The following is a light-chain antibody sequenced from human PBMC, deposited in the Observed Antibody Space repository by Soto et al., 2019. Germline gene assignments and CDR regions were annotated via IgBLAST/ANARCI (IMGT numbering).Light chain of an antibody. CDR3: SSYTSSGTYV. CDR2: DVS. Sequence: QSVLTQPASVSVSPAQSIAISGTGTSSDVGGYNYVSWYQHHPGKAPKLMVYDVSNQPSGVSNRFSGSKSGNTASLTISGLQAEDEADYYCSSYTSSGTYVFGTGTKVTVL. V-gene: IGLV2-14*03. J-gene: IGLJ1*01. CDR1: SSDVGGYNY.